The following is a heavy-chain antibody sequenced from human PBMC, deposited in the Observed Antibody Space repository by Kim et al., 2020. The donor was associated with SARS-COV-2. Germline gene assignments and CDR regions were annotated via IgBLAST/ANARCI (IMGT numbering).Heavy chain of an antibody. D-gene: IGHD6-19*01. CDR2: IHYRGST. Sequence: SETLSLTCSVSGGSFSSSSFYWGWIRQPPGKGLEWVGSIHYRGSTHYNPSLKSRVTISVDTSKNQLSLKLTSVTAADTAVYYCASPYRGGYSSGWYFDYWGQGILVTVSS. J-gene: IGHJ4*02. V-gene: IGHV4-39*01. CDR1: GGSFSSSSFY. CDR3: ASPYRGGYSSGWYFDY.